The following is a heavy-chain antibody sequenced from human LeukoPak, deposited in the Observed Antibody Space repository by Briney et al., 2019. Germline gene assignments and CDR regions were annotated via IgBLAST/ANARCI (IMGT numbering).Heavy chain of an antibody. V-gene: IGHV3-48*04. Sequence: GGSLRLSCAASGFAFSSYSMNWVRQAPGKGLEWVSYISSGGSTTYYAGSVKGRFTVSRDNAKNSLYLQMNSLRAEDTAVYYCARDHMGYDYWGQGTLVTVSS. J-gene: IGHJ4*02. CDR1: GFAFSSYS. CDR2: ISSGGSTT. D-gene: IGHD1-26*01. CDR3: ARDHMGYDY.